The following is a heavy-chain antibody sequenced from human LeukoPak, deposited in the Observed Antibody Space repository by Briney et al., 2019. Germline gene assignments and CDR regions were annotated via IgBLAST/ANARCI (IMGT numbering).Heavy chain of an antibody. Sequence: KPGASVKVSCKASGYTFTSYGISWVRQAPGQGLEWMGWISAYNGNTNYAQKLQGRVTMTTDTSTSTAYMELRSLRSDDTAVYYCARVSRPERWELSTNAFDIWGQGTMVTVSS. D-gene: IGHD1-26*01. CDR2: ISAYNGNT. CDR1: GYTFTSYG. J-gene: IGHJ3*02. CDR3: ARVSRPERWELSTNAFDI. V-gene: IGHV1-18*01.